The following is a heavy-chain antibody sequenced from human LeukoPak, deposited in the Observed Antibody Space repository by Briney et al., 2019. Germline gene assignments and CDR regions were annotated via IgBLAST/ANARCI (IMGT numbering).Heavy chain of an antibody. Sequence: ASVKVSCKASGYTFTRYDINGVRQATGQGLEWMGWMNPNSGNTGYAQKFQGRVTMNKNTSISTAYMELSNLSSEDTAVYYCARGFRSSTSVGISSDFDYWGQGTLVTVSS. D-gene: IGHD2-2*01. CDR2: MNPNSGNT. CDR1: GYTFTRYD. CDR3: ARGFRSSTSVGISSDFDY. V-gene: IGHV1-8*01. J-gene: IGHJ4*02.